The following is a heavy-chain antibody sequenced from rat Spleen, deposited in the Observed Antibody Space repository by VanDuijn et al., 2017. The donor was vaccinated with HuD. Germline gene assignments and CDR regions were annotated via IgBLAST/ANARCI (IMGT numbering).Heavy chain of an antibody. V-gene: IGHV5-31*01. CDR2: ITNTGGST. CDR3: ARGGTMN. D-gene: IGHD1-12*01. CDR1: GFTFNNYW. Sequence: EVQLVESGGGLVQPGRSLKLSCVASGFTFNNYWMTWIRQAPGKGLEWVASITNTGGSTYYRDSVKGRFTISRDNAKSTLYLQMDSLRSEDTATYYCARGGTMNWGQGVMVTVSS. J-gene: IGHJ2*01.